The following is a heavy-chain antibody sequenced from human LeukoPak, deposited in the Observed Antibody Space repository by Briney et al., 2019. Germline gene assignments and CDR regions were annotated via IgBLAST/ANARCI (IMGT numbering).Heavy chain of an antibody. V-gene: IGHV3-48*04. CDR2: ISSSGSTI. Sequence: PWGSLRLSCAASGFTFSSYSMNWVRQAPVKGLEWVSYISSSGSTIYYADSVKGRFTISRDNAKNSLYLQMNSLRAEDTAVYYCARDVGGYYDSSGYSLFDYWGQGTLVTVSS. CDR1: GFTFSSYS. D-gene: IGHD3-22*01. CDR3: ARDVGGYYDSSGYSLFDY. J-gene: IGHJ4*02.